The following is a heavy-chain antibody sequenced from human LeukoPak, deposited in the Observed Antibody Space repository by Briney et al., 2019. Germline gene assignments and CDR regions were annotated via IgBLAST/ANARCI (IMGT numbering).Heavy chain of an antibody. D-gene: IGHD3-10*01. V-gene: IGHV4-59*01. CDR1: GGSISSYY. CDR3: AKSAGGYYYYYMDV. Sequence: SGTLSLTCTVSGGSISSYYWSWIRQPPGKGLEWIGYIYYSGSTNYNPSLKSRVTISVDTSNNQFSLKLSSVTAADTAVYYCAKSAGGYYYYYMDVWGKGTTVTVSS. CDR2: IYYSGST. J-gene: IGHJ6*03.